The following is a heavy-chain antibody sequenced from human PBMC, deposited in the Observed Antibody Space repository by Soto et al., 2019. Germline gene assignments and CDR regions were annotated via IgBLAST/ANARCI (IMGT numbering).Heavy chain of an antibody. V-gene: IGHV4-34*01. Sequence: SETLPRTCVVCGGSFSDNYWSWIRQPPGKGLEWIGEINDSGNTNYNPSLKSRVTISGIKSKNQLSLKVSSVTAADTAVYYCATPQDYDGCLDSWGQGTLVTVSS. D-gene: IGHD3-22*01. CDR2: INDSGNT. J-gene: IGHJ4*02. CDR3: ATPQDYDGCLDS. CDR1: GGSFSDNY.